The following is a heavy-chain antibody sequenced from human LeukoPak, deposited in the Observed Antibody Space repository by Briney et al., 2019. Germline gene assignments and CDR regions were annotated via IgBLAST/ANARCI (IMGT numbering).Heavy chain of an antibody. CDR1: GGSISSGDYY. D-gene: IGHD3-22*01. CDR3: AREPITMTAPNWFDP. CDR2: IYYSGST. Sequence: SETLSLTCTVSGGSISSGDYYWSWIRQPPGKGLEWIGCIYYSGSTYYNPSLKSRVTISVDTSKNQFSLKLSSVTAADTAVYYCAREPITMTAPNWFDPWGQGTLVTVTS. V-gene: IGHV4-30-4*01. J-gene: IGHJ5*02.